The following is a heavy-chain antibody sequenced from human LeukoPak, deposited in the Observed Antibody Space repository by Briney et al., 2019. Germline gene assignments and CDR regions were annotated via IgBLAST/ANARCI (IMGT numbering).Heavy chain of an antibody. J-gene: IGHJ5*02. D-gene: IGHD3-10*01. Sequence: SQTLSLTCAISGDSVSSNSAVWTWIRQSPSRGLEWLGRTYYRSKWYDDYAESVKSRITINPDTSKNQFSLQLNSLTPEDTAVYYCARGFASWRGDGWFDPWGQGTLVTVSS. V-gene: IGHV6-1*01. CDR1: GDSVSSNSAV. CDR2: TYYRSKWYD. CDR3: ARGFASWRGDGWFDP.